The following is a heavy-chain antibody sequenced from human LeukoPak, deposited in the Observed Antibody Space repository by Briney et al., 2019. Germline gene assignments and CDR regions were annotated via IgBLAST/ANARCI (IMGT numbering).Heavy chain of an antibody. CDR1: GYTFTGYY. CDR2: INPNSGGT. D-gene: IGHD3-3*01. Sequence: ASVKVSCKASGYTFTGYYMHWVRQAPGQGLEWMGWINPNSGGTNYAQKFQGRVTMTRDTSISTAYMELSRLRSDDTAVYYCARVADYDFWSVPTYYFDYWGQGTLVTVSS. CDR3: ARVADYDFWSVPTYYFDY. J-gene: IGHJ4*02. V-gene: IGHV1-2*02.